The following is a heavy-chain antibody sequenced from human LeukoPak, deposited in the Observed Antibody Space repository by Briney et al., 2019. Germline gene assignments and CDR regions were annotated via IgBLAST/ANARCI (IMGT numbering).Heavy chain of an antibody. D-gene: IGHD6-19*01. J-gene: IGHJ5*01. CDR3: ARALTPASGWLGS. CDR2: ISSSSSYM. V-gene: IGHV3-21*01. Sequence: GGSLRLSCAASGFHFRSYTMTWVRQAPGKGLEGVSCISSSSSYMYYGDTPKGRFTISRDNAKNSLYLQMDDLRAEDTAMYYCARALTPASGWLGSWGQGTLVSVSS. CDR1: GFHFRSYT.